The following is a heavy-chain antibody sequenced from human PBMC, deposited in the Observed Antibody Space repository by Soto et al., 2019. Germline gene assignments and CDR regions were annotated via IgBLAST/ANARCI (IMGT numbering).Heavy chain of an antibody. CDR1: GFTFSSYG. D-gene: IGHD5-18*01. CDR2: ISYDGSNK. V-gene: IGHV3-30*18. Sequence: PVGSLRLSCAASGFTFSSYGMHWVRQAPGKGLEWVAVISYDGSNKYYADSVKGRFTISRDNSKNTLYLQMNSLRAEDTAVYYCAKDRARGVDTAIPLYYYYYGMDVWGQGTTVTVSS. J-gene: IGHJ6*02. CDR3: AKDRARGVDTAIPLYYYYYGMDV.